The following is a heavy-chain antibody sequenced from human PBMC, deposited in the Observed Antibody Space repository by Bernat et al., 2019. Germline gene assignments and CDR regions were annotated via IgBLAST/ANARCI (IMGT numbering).Heavy chain of an antibody. CDR1: GFTVSSNY. D-gene: IGHD4-23*01. CDR3: ARDLGGNSGFDY. CDR2: IYSGGST. J-gene: IGHJ4*02. Sequence: EVQLLESGGGLVQPGGSLRLSCAASGFTVSSNYMSWVRQAPGKGLEWVSVIYSGGSTYYADSVKGRFTISRDNSKNTLYLQMNSLRAEDTAVYYCARDLGGNSGFDYWGQGTLVTVSS. V-gene: IGHV3-66*01.